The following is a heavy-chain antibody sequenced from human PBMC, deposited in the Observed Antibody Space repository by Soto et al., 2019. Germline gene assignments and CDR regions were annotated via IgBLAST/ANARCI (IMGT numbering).Heavy chain of an antibody. CDR3: ARDRTIQLDGTGFDY. J-gene: IGHJ4*02. V-gene: IGHV1-18*01. CDR2: ISAYNGNT. D-gene: IGHD5-18*01. Sequence: GASVKVSCKASGYTFTSYGISWVRQAPGQGLEWMGWISAYNGNTSYAQKLQGRVTMTTDTSTSTAYMELRSLRSDDTAVYYCARDRTIQLDGTGFDYWGQGTLVTVSS. CDR1: GYTFTSYG.